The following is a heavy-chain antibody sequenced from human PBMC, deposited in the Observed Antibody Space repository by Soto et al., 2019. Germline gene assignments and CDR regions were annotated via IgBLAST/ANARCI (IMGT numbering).Heavy chain of an antibody. Sequence: SETLSLTCTVSGGSISSYYWSWIRQPPGKGLEWIGYIYYSGSTNYNPSLKSRVTISVDTSKNQFSLKLSSVTAADKAVYYCARAIAARGRFDPWGQGNLVTAPQ. CDR1: GGSISSYY. D-gene: IGHD6-13*01. V-gene: IGHV4-59*01. CDR2: IYYSGST. J-gene: IGHJ5*02. CDR3: ARAIAARGRFDP.